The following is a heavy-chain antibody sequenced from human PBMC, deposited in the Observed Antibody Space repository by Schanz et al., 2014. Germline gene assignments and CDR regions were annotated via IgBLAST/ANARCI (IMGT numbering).Heavy chain of an antibody. CDR2: IGTSGGT. CDR1: GLIFSNYV. Sequence: EVQLLESGGGLVQPGGSLKLSCAASGLIFSNYVMSWVRQAPGKGLEWVSTIGTSGGTNYAESVKGRFTISRDNSKNTLYLQMNSLRAEDTAVYYCAKGRFGELNAFDIWGQGTMVTVSS. V-gene: IGHV3-23*01. CDR3: AKGRFGELNAFDI. D-gene: IGHD3-10*01. J-gene: IGHJ3*02.